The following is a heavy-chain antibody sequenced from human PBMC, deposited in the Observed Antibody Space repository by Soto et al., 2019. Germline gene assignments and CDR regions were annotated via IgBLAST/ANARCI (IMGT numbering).Heavy chain of an antibody. Sequence: XGSLRLHAPVSGFTSRNSCLHWVRQAPGKGLVSVSRINSDGTRTSYADSVKGRSTISRDNAKNTLYLQMNSLRAEDTAVYYCARAYSSTDDWGQGTLVTVSS. D-gene: IGHD6-13*01. CDR2: INSDGTRT. CDR1: GFTSRNSC. J-gene: IGHJ4*02. V-gene: IGHV3-74*01. CDR3: ARAYSSTDD.